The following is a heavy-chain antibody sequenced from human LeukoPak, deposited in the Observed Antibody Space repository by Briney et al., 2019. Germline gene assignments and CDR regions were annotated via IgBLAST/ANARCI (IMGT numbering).Heavy chain of an antibody. D-gene: IGHD5-18*01. V-gene: IGHV4-4*07. CDR2: IYTSRNT. Sequence: SETLTLTCTVSGGSISGYNWNWIRKAAGKGLEWVWRIYTSRNTNYNPSLKSRVTMSVDTSKNQFFLKLFSVTAADTAVYYCARDLGGYNYGYSFDFWGQGTLVTVSS. CDR1: GGSISGYN. J-gene: IGHJ4*02. CDR3: ARDLGGYNYGYSFDF.